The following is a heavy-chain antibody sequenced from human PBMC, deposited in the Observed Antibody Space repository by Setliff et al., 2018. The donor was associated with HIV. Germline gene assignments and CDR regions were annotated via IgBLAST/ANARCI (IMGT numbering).Heavy chain of an antibody. Sequence: GESLKISCKGSGYSFTSYWISWVRQMPGKGLEWMGRIDPSDSYTNYSPSLQGHVTISADKSISTAYLQWSSLKASDTAMYYCARQPFTMVRGVIYYYGMDVWGQGTTVTVSS. CDR1: GYSFTSYW. J-gene: IGHJ6*02. CDR3: ARQPFTMVRGVIYYYGMDV. CDR2: IDPSDSYT. V-gene: IGHV5-10-1*01. D-gene: IGHD3-10*01.